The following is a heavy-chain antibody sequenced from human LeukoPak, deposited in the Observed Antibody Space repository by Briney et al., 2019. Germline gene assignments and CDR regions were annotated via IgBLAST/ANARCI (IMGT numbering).Heavy chain of an antibody. Sequence: PGGSLRLSCAASGFTFSSYAMSWVRQAPGKGLEWVSAISGSGGSTYYADSVKGRFTISRDNSKNTLYLQMNSLGAEDTAVYYCARHGLTPEYFQHWGQGTLVTVSS. J-gene: IGHJ1*01. CDR2: ISGSGGST. V-gene: IGHV3-23*01. CDR1: GFTFSSYA. CDR3: ARHGLTPEYFQH. D-gene: IGHD3-9*01.